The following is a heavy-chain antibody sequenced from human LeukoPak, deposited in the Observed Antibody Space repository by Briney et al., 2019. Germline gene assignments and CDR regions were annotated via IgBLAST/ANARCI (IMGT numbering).Heavy chain of an antibody. CDR1: GGSFSSHY. CDR2: IYYSGST. V-gene: IGHV4-59*11. D-gene: IGHD2-15*01. CDR3: ARKSRGGRGYYMDV. J-gene: IGHJ6*03. Sequence: SETLSLTCTVSGGSFSSHYWTWIRQPPGKGLEWIGYIYYSGSTNYNPSLKSRVTISVDTSKNQFSLKLSSVTAADTAVYYCARKSRGGRGYYMDVWGKGTTVTVSS.